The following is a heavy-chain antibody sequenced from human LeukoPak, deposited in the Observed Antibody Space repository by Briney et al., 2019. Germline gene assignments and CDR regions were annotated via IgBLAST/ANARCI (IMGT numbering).Heavy chain of an antibody. J-gene: IGHJ4*02. CDR1: GFTFDGYG. Sequence: GGSLRLSCAASGFTFDGYGMGWVRQAPGKGLEWVSGINWNGGSTGYVDSVEGRFTIYRDNAKNFLYLQMNSLRVEDTALYYCARDGYGYSYDYWGQGTLVTVSS. CDR2: INWNGGST. V-gene: IGHV3-20*04. D-gene: IGHD5-18*01. CDR3: ARDGYGYSYDY.